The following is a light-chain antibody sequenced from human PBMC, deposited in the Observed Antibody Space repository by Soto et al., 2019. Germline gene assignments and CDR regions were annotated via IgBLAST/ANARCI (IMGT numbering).Light chain of an antibody. J-gene: IGKJ5*01. CDR1: EGITND. V-gene: IGKV1-17*01. CDR2: AAS. Sequence: DIQMTQSPSSLSASVGDRVTITCRASEGITNDLVFYQQKPGKAPNRLIHAASSLQSGVPSRFSGSGSGTDFTLTISSLQPEDFATYYCQQANSFPITFGQGTLLEI. CDR3: QQANSFPIT.